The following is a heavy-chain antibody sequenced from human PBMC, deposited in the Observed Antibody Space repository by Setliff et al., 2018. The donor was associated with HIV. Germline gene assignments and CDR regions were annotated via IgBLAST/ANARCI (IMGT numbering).Heavy chain of an antibody. CDR2: ISSSSSTI. J-gene: IGHJ4*02. CDR1: GFTFTRDA. V-gene: IGHV3-48*01. Sequence: PGGSLRLSCAASGFTFTRDAMNWVRQAPGKGLEWVSYISSSSSTIYYADSVKGRFTISRDNSKNTLYLHMNNLRGDDTAVYYCAKGCGGAGFCYYADYWGQGTEVTVSS. D-gene: IGHD2-21*01. CDR3: AKGCGGAGFCYYADY.